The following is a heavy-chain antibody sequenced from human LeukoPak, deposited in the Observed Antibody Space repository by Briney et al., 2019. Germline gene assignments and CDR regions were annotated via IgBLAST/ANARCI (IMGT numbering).Heavy chain of an antibody. V-gene: IGHV3-48*01. CDR1: GFTFGSYS. CDR3: ARVDRTTVTTSRLEY. J-gene: IGHJ4*02. D-gene: IGHD4-11*01. Sequence: GGSLSLSCAASGFTFGSYSMNWVRQAPGKGLEWVSYISSSSRTIYYADSLKGRFTISRDNAKNSLYLQMNSLRAEDTAVYYCARVDRTTVTTSRLEYWGQGTLVTVSS. CDR2: ISSSSRTI.